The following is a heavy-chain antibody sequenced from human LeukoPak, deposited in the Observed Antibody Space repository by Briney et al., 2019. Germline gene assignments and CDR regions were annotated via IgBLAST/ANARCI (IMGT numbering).Heavy chain of an antibody. J-gene: IGHJ4*02. Sequence: ASVKVSCKTSGYKFTDYYVHWIRQAPGQGLEWMGWINANSGAKTYAQTFQGRVTVTRDSSISTVYMELTRLQSDDTAVYYCARGLRRYNWNADYWGQGTLVTVSS. CDR2: INANSGAK. CDR3: ARGLRRYNWNADY. CDR1: GYKFTDYY. D-gene: IGHD1-20*01. V-gene: IGHV1-2*02.